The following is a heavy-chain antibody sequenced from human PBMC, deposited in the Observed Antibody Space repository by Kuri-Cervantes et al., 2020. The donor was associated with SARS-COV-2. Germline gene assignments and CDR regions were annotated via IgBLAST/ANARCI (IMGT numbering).Heavy chain of an antibody. CDR1: GFTFSSYS. CDR2: ISGSSSYI. Sequence: GESLKISCAASGFTFSSYSMNWVRQAPGKGLEWVSSISGSSSYIYYADSVKGRFTISRDNAKNSLYLQMNSLRAEDTAVYYCASGGGITMVRGATFDPWGQGTLVTVSS. D-gene: IGHD3-10*01. V-gene: IGHV3-21*01. CDR3: ASGGGITMVRGATFDP. J-gene: IGHJ5*02.